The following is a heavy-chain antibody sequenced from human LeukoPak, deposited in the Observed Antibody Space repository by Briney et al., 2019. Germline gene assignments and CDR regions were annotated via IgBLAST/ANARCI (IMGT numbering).Heavy chain of an antibody. D-gene: IGHD6-13*01. J-gene: IGHJ5*02. CDR3: ARGGWAAAGFIFAPYNWFDP. CDR1: GYSISSGYY. Sequence: KPSETLSLTCTVSGYSISSGYYWGWIRQPPGKGLEWIGSIYHSGSTYYNPSLKSRVTISVDTSKNQFSLKLSSVTAADTAVYYCARGGWAAAGFIFAPYNWFDPWGQGTLVTVSS. V-gene: IGHV4-38-2*02. CDR2: IYHSGST.